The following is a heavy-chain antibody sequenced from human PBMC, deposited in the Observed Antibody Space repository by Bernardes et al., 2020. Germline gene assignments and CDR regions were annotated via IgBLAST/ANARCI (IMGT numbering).Heavy chain of an antibody. J-gene: IGHJ4*02. CDR1: GYTFTSYD. CDR2: MNPNSGNT. Sequence: ASVKVSCKASGYTFTSYDINWVRQATGQGLERMGWMNPNSGNTGYAQKFQGRVTMTRNTSISTAYMELSSLRSEDTAVYYCARGHYPHALLRYFDYWGQGTLVTVSS. CDR3: ARGHYPHALLRYFDY. D-gene: IGHD2-15*01. V-gene: IGHV1-8*01.